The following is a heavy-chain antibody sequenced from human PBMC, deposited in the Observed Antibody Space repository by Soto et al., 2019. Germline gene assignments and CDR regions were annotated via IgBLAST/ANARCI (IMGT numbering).Heavy chain of an antibody. CDR1: GYTFTSYG. Sequence: ASVKVSCKASGYTFTSYGISWVRQAPGQGLEWMGWISAYNGNTNYAQKLQGRVTMTTDTSTSTAYMELRSLRSDDTAVYYCARESRVDFWSGYSRDYWGQGTLVTVSS. CDR3: ARESRVDFWSGYSRDY. D-gene: IGHD3-3*01. CDR2: ISAYNGNT. V-gene: IGHV1-18*01. J-gene: IGHJ4*02.